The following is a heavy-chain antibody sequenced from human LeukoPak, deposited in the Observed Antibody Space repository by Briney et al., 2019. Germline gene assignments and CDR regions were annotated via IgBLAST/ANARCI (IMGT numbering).Heavy chain of an antibody. V-gene: IGHV3-30-3*01. CDR3: ARGLSYSSGPGQH. D-gene: IGHD6-19*01. Sequence: PGRSLRLSCAAPGFTFSSYAMHWVRQAPGKGLEWVAVISYDGSNKYYADSVKGRFTISRDNSKNTLYLQMNSLRAEDTAVYYCARGLSYSSGPGQHWGQGTLVTVSS. CDR1: GFTFSSYA. CDR2: ISYDGSNK. J-gene: IGHJ1*01.